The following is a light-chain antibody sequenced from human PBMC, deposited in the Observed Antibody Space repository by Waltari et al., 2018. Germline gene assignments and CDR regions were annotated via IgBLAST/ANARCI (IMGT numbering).Light chain of an antibody. V-gene: IGKV2D-29*02. CDR2: EAS. J-gene: IGKJ3*01. CDR1: QSLLHSDGKTY. Sequence: DIVMTQTPLSLSVTPGQPASISCKSSQSLLHSDGKTYLYWYLQRPGQSPQLLIYEASNRFSGVPDKFSGSGSGKDFTLKISRVEADDVVVYYCMQSVHLPSFTFGPGTKVDIK. CDR3: MQSVHLPSFT.